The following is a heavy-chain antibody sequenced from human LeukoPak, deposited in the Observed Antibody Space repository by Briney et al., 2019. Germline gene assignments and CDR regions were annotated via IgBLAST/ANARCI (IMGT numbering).Heavy chain of an antibody. J-gene: IGHJ4*02. CDR3: ASPASKGDYDYVWGSYRYWSLDY. V-gene: IGHV3-23*01. Sequence: PGGSLRLSCVGSGFTFSSYAMTWVRQAPGKALEWVSAINGNVYTTCCGEAGKGRFTGSRDNSKSTLYLDMINLRAEDTAVYYCASPASKGDYDYVWGSYRYWSLDYWGQGTLVTVSS. CDR2: INGNVYTT. CDR1: GFTFSSYA. D-gene: IGHD3-16*02.